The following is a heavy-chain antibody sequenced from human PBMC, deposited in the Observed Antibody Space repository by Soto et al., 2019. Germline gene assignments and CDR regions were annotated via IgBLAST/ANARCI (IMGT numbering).Heavy chain of an antibody. D-gene: IGHD1-1*01. CDR1: GGSIGSGDYY. J-gene: IGHJ4*02. V-gene: IGHV4-30-4*01. CDR3: ARRYGYSFDY. Sequence: SETLSLTCTVSGGSIGSGDYYWSWIRQPPGKGLEWIGEINHSGSTNYNPSLKSRVTISVDTSKNQFSLKLSSVTAADTAVYYCARRYGYSFDYWGQGTLVTVSS. CDR2: INHSGST.